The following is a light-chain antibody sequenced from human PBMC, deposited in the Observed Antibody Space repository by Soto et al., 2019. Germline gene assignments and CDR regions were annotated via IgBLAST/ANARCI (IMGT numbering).Light chain of an antibody. J-gene: IGKJ5*01. CDR1: QDISNY. Sequence: DIQMTQSPSSLSASVGARVPITCQASQDISNYLNWYQQKLGKAPKLLIYDASNLETGVPSRFSGSGSGTDFTFTISSLQPEDIATYYCQQYSHLITFGQGTRLEL. CDR2: DAS. V-gene: IGKV1-33*01. CDR3: QQYSHLIT.